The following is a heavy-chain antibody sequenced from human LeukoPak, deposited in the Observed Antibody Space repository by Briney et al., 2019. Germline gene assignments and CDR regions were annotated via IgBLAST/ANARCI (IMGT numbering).Heavy chain of an antibody. D-gene: IGHD3-3*01. Sequence: SETLSLTCTVSGGSISSSSYYWGWIRQPPGKGLEWIGSIYYSGSTYYNPSLKSRVTISVDTSKNQFSLKLSPVTAADTAVYYCARQPPRAYYDFWSGYYFDIWGQGTMVTVSS. V-gene: IGHV4-39*01. J-gene: IGHJ3*02. CDR2: IYYSGST. CDR1: GGSISSSSYY. CDR3: ARQPPRAYYDFWSGYYFDI.